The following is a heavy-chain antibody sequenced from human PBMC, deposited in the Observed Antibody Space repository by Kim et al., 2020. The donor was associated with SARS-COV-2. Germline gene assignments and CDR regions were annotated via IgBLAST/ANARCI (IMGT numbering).Heavy chain of an antibody. Sequence: DSVKGRFTIPRDNSKNTLYLQMNSLRAEDTAVYYCARTLVLSGYYGMDVWGQGTTVTVSS. D-gene: IGHD3-10*01. CDR3: ARTLVLSGYYGMDV. J-gene: IGHJ6*02. V-gene: IGHV3-30*07.